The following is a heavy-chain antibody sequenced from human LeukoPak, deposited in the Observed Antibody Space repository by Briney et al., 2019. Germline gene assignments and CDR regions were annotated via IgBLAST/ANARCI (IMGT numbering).Heavy chain of an antibody. J-gene: IGHJ4*02. D-gene: IGHD2-21*01. V-gene: IGHV4-39*07. CDR2: IYYSGST. CDR3: ARGDDVRSFDY. Sequence: PSETLSLTCTVSGGSISSSSYYWGWIRQPPGKGLEWIGSIYYSGSTYYNPSLKSRVTISVDTSKNQFSLKLSSVTAADTAVYYCARGDDVRSFDYWGQGTLVTVSS. CDR1: GGSISSSSYY.